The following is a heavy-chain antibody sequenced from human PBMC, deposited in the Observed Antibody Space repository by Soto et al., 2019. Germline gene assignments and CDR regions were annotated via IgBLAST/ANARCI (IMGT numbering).Heavy chain of an antibody. CDR2: IDPSDSYT. V-gene: IGHV5-10-1*01. CDR1: GYSFTSYW. CDR3: ARANMGYSYGYDYYYGMDV. D-gene: IGHD5-18*01. J-gene: IGHJ6*02. Sequence: PGESLKISCKGSGYSFTSYWISWMRQMPGKGLEWMGRIDPSDSYTNYSPSFQGHVTISADKSISTAYLQWSSLKASDTAMYYCARANMGYSYGYDYYYGMDVWGQGTTVTVSS.